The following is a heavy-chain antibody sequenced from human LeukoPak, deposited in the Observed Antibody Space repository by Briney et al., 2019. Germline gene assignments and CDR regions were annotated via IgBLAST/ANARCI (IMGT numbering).Heavy chain of an antibody. J-gene: IGHJ6*03. V-gene: IGHV3-23*01. CDR2: ISGSGGGT. Sequence: PGGSLRLSCAASGFTFSSYAMSWVRQAPGKGLEWVSAISGSGGGTYYADSVKGRFTISRDNSKNTLYLQMNSLRAEDTAVYYCAKDPARPGYYYYMDVWGKGTTVTVSS. CDR3: AKDPARPGYYYYMDV. CDR1: GFTFSSYA. D-gene: IGHD6-6*01.